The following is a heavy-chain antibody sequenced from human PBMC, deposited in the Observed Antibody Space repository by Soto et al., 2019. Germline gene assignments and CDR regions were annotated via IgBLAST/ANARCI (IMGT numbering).Heavy chain of an antibody. D-gene: IGHD3-10*01. CDR1: GFTFSSYS. CDR2: ISSSSSTI. Sequence: EVQLVESGGGLVQPGGSLRLSCAASGFTFSSYSMNWVRQAPGKGLEWVSYISSSSSTIYYADSVKGRFTISRDNAKNSLYLQMNSLRAEDTAVYYCARDYPSIPRGGYYGSGSGPRYYYYYYYMDVWGKGTTVTVSS. V-gene: IGHV3-48*01. J-gene: IGHJ6*03. CDR3: ARDYPSIPRGGYYGSGSGPRYYYYYYYMDV.